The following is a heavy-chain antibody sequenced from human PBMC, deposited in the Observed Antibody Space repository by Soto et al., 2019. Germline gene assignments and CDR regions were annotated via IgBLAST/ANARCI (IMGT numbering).Heavy chain of an antibody. Sequence: QVRLQESGPGLVNPSETLSLTCTVSGVAITHGDYYWSWVRQSPGKGLEWIGYISYSGSTHYNPSLRGRPRISLDTSKNMFSLKLTSVSAADTAIYFCARTSLNMFRAVILYYSGMDVWGPGTTCTVAS. J-gene: IGHJ6*02. CDR2: ISYSGST. CDR3: ARTSLNMFRAVILYYSGMDV. CDR1: GVAITHGDYY. V-gene: IGHV4-30-4*01. D-gene: IGHD3-10*01.